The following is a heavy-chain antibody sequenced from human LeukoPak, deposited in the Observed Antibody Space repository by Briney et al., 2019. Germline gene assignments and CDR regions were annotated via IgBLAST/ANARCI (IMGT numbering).Heavy chain of an antibody. CDR3: ARAGTLAYCGGDCYETDAFDI. V-gene: IGHV3-21*01. D-gene: IGHD2-21*02. Sequence: GGSLRLSCAASGFTFSSYSMNWVRQAPGKGLEWVSSISNSSSYIYYADSVKGRFTISRDNAKNSLYLQMNSLRAEDTAVYYCARAGTLAYCGGDCYETDAFDIWGQGTMVTVSS. J-gene: IGHJ3*02. CDR2: ISNSSSYI. CDR1: GFTFSSYS.